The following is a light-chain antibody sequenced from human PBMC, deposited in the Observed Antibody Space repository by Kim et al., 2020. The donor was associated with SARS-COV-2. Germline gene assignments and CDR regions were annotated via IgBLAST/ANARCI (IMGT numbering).Light chain of an antibody. Sequence: SVSPGGRGTLSCRASQGISTIVAWDQQKPGQAPRLLIYGASNRATGIPARFSGRWSGTEFTLTISSLQSEDFSVYYCQQYHNWPYIFGQGTKLEI. CDR2: GAS. CDR3: QQYHNWPYI. CDR1: QGISTI. V-gene: IGKV3-15*01. J-gene: IGKJ2*01.